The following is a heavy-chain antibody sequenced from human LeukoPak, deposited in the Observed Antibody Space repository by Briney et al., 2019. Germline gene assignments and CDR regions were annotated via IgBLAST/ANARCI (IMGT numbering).Heavy chain of an antibody. J-gene: IGHJ5*02. CDR3: ARARDKYQLNWFDP. CDR1: GGSISSYY. V-gene: IGHV4-4*07. CDR2: IYTSGST. Sequence: SETLSLTCTVSGGSISSYYWSWIRQPAGKGLEWIGRIYTSGSTNYNPSLKSRVTMSVDTSKNQFSLKLSSVTAADTAVYYCARARDKYQLNWFDPWGQGTLVTVSP. D-gene: IGHD2-2*01.